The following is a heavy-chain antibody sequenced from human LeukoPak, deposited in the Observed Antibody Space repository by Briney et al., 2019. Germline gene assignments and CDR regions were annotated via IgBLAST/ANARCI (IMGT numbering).Heavy chain of an antibody. Sequence: SETLSLTCAVYGGSFSGYYWSWIRQPPGKGLEWIGEISHSGSTNYNPSLKSRVTISVDTSKNQFSLKLSSVTAADTAVYYCARPRGPGRFDYWGQGTLVTVSS. CDR3: ARPRGPGRFDY. CDR2: ISHSGST. J-gene: IGHJ4*02. V-gene: IGHV4-34*01. CDR1: GGSFSGYY.